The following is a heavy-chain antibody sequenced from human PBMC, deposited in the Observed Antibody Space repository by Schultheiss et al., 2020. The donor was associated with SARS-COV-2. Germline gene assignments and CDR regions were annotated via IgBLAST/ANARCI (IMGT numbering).Heavy chain of an antibody. Sequence: GGSLRLSCAASGFTASANYMSWVRQAPGKGLEWVSAISGSGGSTYYADSVKGRFTISRDNSKNTLYLQMNSLRAEDTAVYYCANRGATVGATTFDYWGQGTLVTVSS. J-gene: IGHJ4*02. CDR1: GFTASANY. CDR2: ISGSGGST. D-gene: IGHD1-26*01. CDR3: ANRGATVGATTFDY. V-gene: IGHV3-23*01.